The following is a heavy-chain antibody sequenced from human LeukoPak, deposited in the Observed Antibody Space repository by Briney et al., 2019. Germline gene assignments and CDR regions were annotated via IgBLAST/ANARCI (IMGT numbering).Heavy chain of an antibody. CDR2: ICYDGSNK. V-gene: IGHV3-33*01. CDR1: GYTFSSYG. J-gene: IGHJ4*02. Sequence: GGCLRLSCAASGYTFSSYGVHWVRKAPGKGLEWVAVICYDGSNKYYADSVKGRFTISRDNSKNTLYLQMNSLRAEDTAVYYCARSGGMNYYDSSGYPDYWGQGTLVTVSS. D-gene: IGHD3-22*01. CDR3: ARSGGMNYYDSSGYPDY.